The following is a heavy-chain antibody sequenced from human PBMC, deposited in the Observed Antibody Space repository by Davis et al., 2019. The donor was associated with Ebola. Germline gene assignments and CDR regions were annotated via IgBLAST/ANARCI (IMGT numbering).Heavy chain of an antibody. CDR1: EFTLSSFS. D-gene: IGHD2-15*01. CDR2: ISSSSSAI. J-gene: IGHJ4*02. Sequence: PGGSLRLSCAASEFTLSSFSMNWVRQAPGKGLEWVSSISSSSSAIFYADSVKGRFTTSRENAKNSLYLQMNSRRAEDTAVYYCARSVMVVGVTRAFDYWGQGTLVTVSS. V-gene: IGHV3-21*01. CDR3: ARSVMVVGVTRAFDY.